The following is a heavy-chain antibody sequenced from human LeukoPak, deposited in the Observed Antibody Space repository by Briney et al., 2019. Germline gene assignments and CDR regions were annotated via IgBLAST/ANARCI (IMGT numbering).Heavy chain of an antibody. J-gene: IGHJ6*04. CDR1: GFTFSSYS. D-gene: IGHD3-10*02. CDR2: ISSSSSYI. V-gene: IGHV3-21*01. Sequence: GGSLRLSCAASGFTFSSYSMNWVRQAPGKGLEWVSSISSSSSYIYYADLVKGRFTISRDNAKNSLYLQMNSLRAEDTAVYYCAELGITMIGGVWGKGTTVTISS. CDR3: AELGITMIGGV.